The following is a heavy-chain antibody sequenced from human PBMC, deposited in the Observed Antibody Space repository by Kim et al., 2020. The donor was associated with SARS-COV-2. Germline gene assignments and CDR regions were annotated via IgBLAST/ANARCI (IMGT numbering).Heavy chain of an antibody. Sequence: SETLSLTCTVSGGSISSYYWSWIRQPPGKGLEWIGYIYYSGSTNYNPSLKSRVTISVDTSKNQFSLKLSSVTAADTAVYYCARGQRTYDILTGYRYYFD. CDR3: ARGQRTYDILTGYRYYFD. J-gene: IGHJ4*01. CDR2: IYYSGST. V-gene: IGHV4-59*01. CDR1: GGSISSYY. D-gene: IGHD3-9*01.